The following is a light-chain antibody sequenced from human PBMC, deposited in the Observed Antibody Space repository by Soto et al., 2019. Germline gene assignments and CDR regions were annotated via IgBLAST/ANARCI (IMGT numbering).Light chain of an antibody. CDR2: RTS. CDR1: QSVSSSY. CDR3: QQRSNWPPFT. J-gene: IGKJ5*01. Sequence: EIVLTQSPGTLSLSPGERATLSCRARQSVSSSYLAWYQQKPGQAPRLLMFRTSSRATGFPARFSGSGSGTDFTLTISSLEPEDFAVYYCQQRSNWPPFTFGQGTRLEIK. V-gene: IGKV3D-20*02.